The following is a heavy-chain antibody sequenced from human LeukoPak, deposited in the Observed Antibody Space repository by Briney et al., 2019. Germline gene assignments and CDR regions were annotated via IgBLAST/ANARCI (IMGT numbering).Heavy chain of an antibody. CDR3: AKDRTFGQLLPNDAFDI. J-gene: IGHJ3*02. CDR1: GFTFSSYG. V-gene: IGHV3-30*02. D-gene: IGHD2-2*01. Sequence: PGGSVRLSCAASGFTFSSYGMHWVRQAPGKGLEWVAFIRYDGSNKYYADSVKGRFTISRDNSKNTLYLQMNSLRAEDTAVYYCAKDRTFGQLLPNDAFDIWGQGTMVTVSS. CDR2: IRYDGSNK.